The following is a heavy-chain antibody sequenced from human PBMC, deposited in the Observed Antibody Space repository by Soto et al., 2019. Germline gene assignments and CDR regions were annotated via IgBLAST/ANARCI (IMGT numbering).Heavy chain of an antibody. V-gene: IGHV4-34*01. D-gene: IGHD5-18*01. Sequence: SETLSLTCAVSGGSFSGYYWSWIRQSPGKGLEWIGDINHSGGTNYNPSLKSRVTISGDTSRSQFSLRLSSVTAADTAVYYCARGLPLSRNFSNGYYYFHSRRLGPLVTVYS. J-gene: IGHJ4*02. CDR2: INHSGGT. CDR1: GGSFSGYY. CDR3: ARGLPLSRNFSNGYYYFHS.